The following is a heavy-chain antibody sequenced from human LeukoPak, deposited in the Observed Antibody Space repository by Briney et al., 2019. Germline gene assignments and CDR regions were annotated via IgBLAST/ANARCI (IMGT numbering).Heavy chain of an antibody. Sequence: ASVKVSCKASGYTFTSYAMNWVRRAPGQGLEWMGWINTNTGNPTYAQGFTGRFVFSLDTSVSTAYLQISSLKAEDTAVYYCAVTAARPSRGYFQHWGQGTLVTVSS. V-gene: IGHV7-4-1*02. CDR1: GYTFTSYA. D-gene: IGHD2-21*02. CDR3: AVTAARPSRGYFQH. CDR2: INTNTGNP. J-gene: IGHJ1*01.